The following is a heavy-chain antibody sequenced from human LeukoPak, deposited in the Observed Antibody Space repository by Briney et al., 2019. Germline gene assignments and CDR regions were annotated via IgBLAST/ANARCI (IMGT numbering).Heavy chain of an antibody. CDR1: GGSISSYY. V-gene: IGHV4-59*01. D-gene: IGHD3-10*01. Sequence: PSETLSLTCTVPGGSISSYYWSWIRQPPGKGLEWIGYIYYSGSTNYNPSLQSRVTISVDTSKNQFSLKLSSVTAADTAVYYCARGGYYGSGNDFRFDPWGQGTLVTVSS. CDR2: IYYSGST. CDR3: ARGGYYGSGNDFRFDP. J-gene: IGHJ5*02.